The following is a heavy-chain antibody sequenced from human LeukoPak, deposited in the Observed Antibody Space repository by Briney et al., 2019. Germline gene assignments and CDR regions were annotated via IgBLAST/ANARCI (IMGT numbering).Heavy chain of an antibody. J-gene: IGHJ5*02. CDR1: GFTVSSNY. D-gene: IGHD1-26*01. Sequence: GSLRPSCAVSGFTVSSNYISWVRQPPGKGLEWIGGLYHSGTIYYNPSLKSRVTISADKSKNHFSLKLTSVTAADTAVYYCARDRELAALDPWGQGTLVIVSS. CDR3: ARDRELAALDP. V-gene: IGHV4-4*02. CDR2: LYHSGTI.